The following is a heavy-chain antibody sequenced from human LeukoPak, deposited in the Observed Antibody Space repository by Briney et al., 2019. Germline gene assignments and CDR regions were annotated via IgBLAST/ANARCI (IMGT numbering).Heavy chain of an antibody. D-gene: IGHD6-13*01. CDR1: GFTFSSHG. CDR3: AKDNRYVSTWYPPGTHYYYYMDV. Sequence: PGGSLRLPCAASGFTFSSHGMHWVRQAPCKGLEWVAFIRYDGSMKYYADSVKGRFTISRDNSKNTVSLQMNSLRAEDTAIYYCAKDNRYVSTWYPPGTHYYYYMDVWGKGTTVTVAS. V-gene: IGHV3-30*02. CDR2: IRYDGSMK. J-gene: IGHJ6*03.